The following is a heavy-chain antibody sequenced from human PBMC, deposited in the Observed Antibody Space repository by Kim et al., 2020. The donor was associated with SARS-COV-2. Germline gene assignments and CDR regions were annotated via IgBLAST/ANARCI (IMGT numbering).Heavy chain of an antibody. D-gene: IGHD3-10*01. J-gene: IGHJ4*02. Sequence: GGSLRLSCAASGFTFSSYGMHWVRQAPGKGLEWVAVISYDGSNKYYADSVKGRFTISRDNYKNTLYLQMNSLRAEDTAVYYCARGDAVRYITMVRVPFDYWGQGILVTVSS. CDR3: ARGDAVRYITMVRVPFDY. CDR1: GFTFSSYG. CDR2: ISYDGSNK. V-gene: IGHV3-33*05.